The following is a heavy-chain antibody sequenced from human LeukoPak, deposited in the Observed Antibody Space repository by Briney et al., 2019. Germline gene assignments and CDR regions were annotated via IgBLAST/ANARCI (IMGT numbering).Heavy chain of an antibody. CDR3: AKGGDGRYYDSSGSFFYYYGMDV. V-gene: IGHV3-7*03. CDR1: GFTFSSYW. D-gene: IGHD3-22*01. J-gene: IGHJ6*02. CDR2: IKQDGSEK. Sequence: GGSLRLSCAASGFTFSSYWMSWVRQAPGKGLEWVANIKQDGSEKYYVDSVKGRFTISRDNSKNTLYLQMNSLRAEDTAVYYCAKGGDGRYYDSSGSFFYYYGMDVWGQGTTVTVSS.